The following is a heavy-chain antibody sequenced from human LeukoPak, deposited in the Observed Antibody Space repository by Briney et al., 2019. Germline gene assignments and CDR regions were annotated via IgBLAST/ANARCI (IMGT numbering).Heavy chain of an antibody. V-gene: IGHV3-30-3*01. CDR3: ARALGYYDSSGYYSDY. D-gene: IGHD3-22*01. CDR2: IPYDGSNK. CDR1: GFTFSSYA. Sequence: GGSLRLSCAASGFTFSSYAMHWVRQAPGKGLEWVAVIPYDGSNKYYADSVKGRFTISRDNSKNTLYLQMNSLRAEDTAVYYCARALGYYDSSGYYSDYWGQGTLVTVSS. J-gene: IGHJ4*02.